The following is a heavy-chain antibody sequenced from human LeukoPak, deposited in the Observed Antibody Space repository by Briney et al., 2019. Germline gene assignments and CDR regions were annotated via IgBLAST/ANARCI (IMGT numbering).Heavy chain of an antibody. CDR3: CGSGWFAGPFGY. CDR2: MHYSGST. V-gene: IGHV4-39*07. Sequence: SETLSLTCSVSGGSITKNGYYWGWIRQSPETGLEWIGSMHYSGSTYYNPSLNSRVTISVDTSKNQFSLKLTSVTAADTAVYYCCGSGWFAGPFGYWGQGALITVSS. CDR1: GGSITKNGYY. J-gene: IGHJ4*02. D-gene: IGHD6-19*01.